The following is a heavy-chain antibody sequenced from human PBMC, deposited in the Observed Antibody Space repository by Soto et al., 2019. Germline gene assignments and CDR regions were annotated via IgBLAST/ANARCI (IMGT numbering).Heavy chain of an antibody. CDR3: AKARGGMIDAFDI. Sequence: GSLRLSCAASGITFSSYAMSWVRQAPGKGLEWVSGISGSGGGTYYADSVKGRFTISRDNSKNTLYLQMNSLRTDDTAVYYCAKARGGMIDAFDIWGQGTMVTVSS. CDR1: GITFSSYA. CDR2: ISGSGGGT. J-gene: IGHJ3*02. V-gene: IGHV3-23*01. D-gene: IGHD3-16*01.